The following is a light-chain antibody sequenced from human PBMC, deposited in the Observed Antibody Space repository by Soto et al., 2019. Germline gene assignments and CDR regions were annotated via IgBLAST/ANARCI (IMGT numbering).Light chain of an antibody. J-gene: IGKJ3*01. CDR3: QQYGNAPFT. CDR2: GAS. Sequence: EIVLTQSPGTLSFSPGERATLTCRASQSVSSSYSAWFQQKPGQAPRLLIYGASSRATGIPDRLSGSGSGTDFTLTISRLEPEDFAVYYCQQYGNAPFTFGPGTKVDIK. V-gene: IGKV3-20*01. CDR1: QSVSSSY.